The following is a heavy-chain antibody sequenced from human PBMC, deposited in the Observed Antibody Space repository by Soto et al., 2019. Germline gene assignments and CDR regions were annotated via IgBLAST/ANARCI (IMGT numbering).Heavy chain of an antibody. V-gene: IGHV4-59*01. Sequence: PSETLSLTCTVSGGSISSYYWSWIRQPPGKGLEWIGYIYYSGSTNYNPSLKSRVTISVDTSKNQFSLKLSSVTAADTAVYYCARGNGYMPYYFDYWGQGTLVTAPQ. CDR3: ARGNGYMPYYFDY. CDR2: IYYSGST. J-gene: IGHJ4*02. D-gene: IGHD5-12*01. CDR1: GGSISSYY.